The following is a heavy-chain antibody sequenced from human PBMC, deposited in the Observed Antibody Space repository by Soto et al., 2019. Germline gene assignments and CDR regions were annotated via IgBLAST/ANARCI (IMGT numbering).Heavy chain of an antibody. CDR1: GFTFSTYG. J-gene: IGHJ6*02. D-gene: IGHD3-10*01. Sequence: GGSLRLSCAASGFTFSTYGMHWVRQAPGKGLEWVSRINSDGSSTSYADSVKGRFTISRDNAKNTLYLQMNSLRAEDTAVYYCASALTYYYGSGSYIPNYYYYGMDVWGQGTTVTVSS. V-gene: IGHV3-74*01. CDR2: INSDGSST. CDR3: ASALTYYYGSGSYIPNYYYYGMDV.